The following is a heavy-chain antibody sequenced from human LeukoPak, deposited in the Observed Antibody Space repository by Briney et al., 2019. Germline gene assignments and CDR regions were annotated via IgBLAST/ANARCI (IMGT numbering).Heavy chain of an antibody. D-gene: IGHD3-9*01. CDR3: AREGWLRYFDPNPYFDY. J-gene: IGHJ4*02. Sequence: SVEVSCKASGGTFSSYAISWVRQGPGQRLEWMGWINAGNGNTKYSQKFQGRVTITRDTSASTAYMELSSLRSEDTAVYYCAREGWLRYFDPNPYFDYWGQGTLVTVSS. CDR1: GGTFSSYA. V-gene: IGHV1-3*01. CDR2: INAGNGNT.